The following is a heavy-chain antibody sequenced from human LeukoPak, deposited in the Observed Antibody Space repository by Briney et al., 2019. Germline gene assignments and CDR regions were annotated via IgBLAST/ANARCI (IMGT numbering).Heavy chain of an antibody. V-gene: IGHV4-30-2*01. Sequence: SETLSLTCAVSSGSISGGDNSWSWIRQPPGKGLEWIGYIYHSGSTYYNPSLKSRATISLDRSKNQFFLKLIYVTAADTAVYYCARAPGYYGSGSPYFDSWGQGTLVTVSS. D-gene: IGHD3-10*01. CDR1: SGSISGGDNS. CDR3: ARAPGYYGSGSPYFDS. J-gene: IGHJ4*02. CDR2: IYHSGST.